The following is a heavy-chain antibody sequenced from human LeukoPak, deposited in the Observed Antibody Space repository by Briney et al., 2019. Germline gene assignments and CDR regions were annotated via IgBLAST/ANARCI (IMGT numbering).Heavy chain of an antibody. D-gene: IGHD6-13*01. J-gene: IGHJ6*02. CDR3: ARGSSSWTYYYGMDV. V-gene: IGHV4-59*01. CDR1: GGSISSYY. CDR2: IYYSGST. Sequence: SETLSLTCTVSGGSISSYYWSWIRQPPGKGLEWIGYIYYSGSTNYNPSLKSRVTISVDTSKNQFSLKLSSVTAADTAVYYCARGSSSWTYYYGMDVWDQGTTVTVSS.